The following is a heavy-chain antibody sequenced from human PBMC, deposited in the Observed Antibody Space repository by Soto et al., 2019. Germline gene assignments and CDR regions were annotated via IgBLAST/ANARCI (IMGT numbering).Heavy chain of an antibody. V-gene: IGHV1-18*01. CDR3: ATRSPAFDY. Sequence: QVQLVQSGPEVKKPGASVKVSCKTSGYTFTSYGISWVRQAPGQGLEWMGWISTYKGNTNYAQKFQGRVTMTTDTSTSKGYMELRSLRSDDTAVYYCATRSPAFDYWGQGTLVTVFS. CDR1: GYTFTSYG. J-gene: IGHJ4*02. CDR2: ISTYKGNT.